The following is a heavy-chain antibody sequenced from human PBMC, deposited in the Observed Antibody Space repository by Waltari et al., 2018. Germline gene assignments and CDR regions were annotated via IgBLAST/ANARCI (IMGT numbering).Heavy chain of an antibody. CDR3: ARDRRLTKRSYCSGGSCYGRYWFDP. CDR1: GYTFTGSY. CDR2: INPNSGGT. Sequence: QVQLVQSGAEVKKPGASVKVSCKASGYTFTGSYMHWVRQAPGQGLEWMGWINPNSGGTNYAQKFQGRVTMTRDTSISTAYMELSRLRSDDTAVYYCARDRRLTKRSYCSGGSCYGRYWFDPWGQGTLVTVSS. J-gene: IGHJ5*02. D-gene: IGHD2-15*01. V-gene: IGHV1-2*02.